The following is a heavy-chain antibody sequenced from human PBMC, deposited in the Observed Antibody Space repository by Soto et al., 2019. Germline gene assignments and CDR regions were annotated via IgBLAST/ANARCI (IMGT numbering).Heavy chain of an antibody. J-gene: IGHJ4*02. CDR3: ARADTGHYDSSGYYDY. Sequence: PSETLSLTCAVYGGSFSCYYWSWIRQPPGKGLEWIGEINHSGSTNYNPSLKSRVTISVDTSKNQFSLKLSSVTAADTAVYYCARADTGHYDSSGYYDYWGQGTLVTVS. CDR1: GGSFSCYY. D-gene: IGHD3-22*01. CDR2: INHSGST. V-gene: IGHV4-34*01.